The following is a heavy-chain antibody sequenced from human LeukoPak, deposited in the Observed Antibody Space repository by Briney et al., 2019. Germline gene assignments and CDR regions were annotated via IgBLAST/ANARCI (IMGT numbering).Heavy chain of an antibody. CDR3: ARFAGSGSYSDY. V-gene: IGHV3-20*01. J-gene: IGHJ4*02. CDR1: GFTFDDYG. Sequence: GGSLRLSCATSGFTFDDYGMSWVRQAPGKGLEWVSGINWNGGSTGYADSVKGRFTISRDNAKNSLYLQMNSLRAEDTALYHCARFAGSGSYSDYWGQGTLVTVSS. D-gene: IGHD1-26*01. CDR2: INWNGGST.